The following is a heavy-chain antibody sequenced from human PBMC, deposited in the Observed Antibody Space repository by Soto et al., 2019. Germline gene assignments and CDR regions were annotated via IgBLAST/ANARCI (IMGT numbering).Heavy chain of an antibody. CDR2: INPATGAA. D-gene: IGHD3-3*01. J-gene: IGHJ3*02. Sequence: QLHLVQSGAVVKKPGASVTVSCSASGYPVTAYYMHWVRQAPGRGLEWMGGINPATGAAKYTQTFQGRVNLTRDTSPSTVFIELSGLTSEGTAVFYRARGGGVGVAGSAAFDMWGQGTLVTVSS. CDR1: GYPVTAYY. V-gene: IGHV1-2*02. CDR3: ARGGGVGVAGSAAFDM.